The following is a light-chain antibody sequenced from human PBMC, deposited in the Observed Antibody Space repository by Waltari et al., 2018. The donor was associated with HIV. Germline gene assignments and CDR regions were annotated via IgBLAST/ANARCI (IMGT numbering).Light chain of an antibody. CDR3: QHYNNGT. Sequence: EIVMTQSPATLSVSPGERATLPCRASQSVSSNLDWYQQKPGQAPRLLIYGASTRATSIPARFSCSGSGTEFTLTISSLQSEDFAVYYCQHYNNGTFGQGTDVEIK. J-gene: IGKJ1*01. V-gene: IGKV3-15*01. CDR1: QSVSSN. CDR2: GAS.